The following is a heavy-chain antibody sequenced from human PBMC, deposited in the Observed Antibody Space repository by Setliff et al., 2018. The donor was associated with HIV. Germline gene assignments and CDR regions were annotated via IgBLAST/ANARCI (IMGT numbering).Heavy chain of an antibody. CDR1: GFTFSNFA. Sequence: GGSLRLSCTASGFTFSNFAITWVRQAPGKGLEWVSAIGGSGFGTYYADSVKGRFTISRDNAKNSMDLQMNSLRAEDTAIYYCARKLRPGRRDCSSGSCYGPYYMDVWGKGTTVTVSS. CDR3: ARKLRPGRRDCSSGSCYGPYYMDV. CDR2: IGGSGFGT. D-gene: IGHD2-15*01. V-gene: IGHV3-23*01. J-gene: IGHJ6*03.